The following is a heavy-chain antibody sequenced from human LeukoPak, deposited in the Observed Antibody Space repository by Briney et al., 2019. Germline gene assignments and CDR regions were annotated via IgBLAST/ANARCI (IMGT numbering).Heavy chain of an antibody. CDR2: INGDGSTT. D-gene: IGHD3-22*01. CDR1: GFTFSRYW. Sequence: GGSLRLSCAASGFTFSRYWMHWVRQAPGEGLVWVSRINGDGSTTSYADSVKGGFTISRDNANNTLYLQMNSLRAEDTAVYYCATGNYYDSRGYYTFGHWGQGTLVTVSS. V-gene: IGHV3-74*01. J-gene: IGHJ1*01. CDR3: ATGNYYDSRGYYTFGH.